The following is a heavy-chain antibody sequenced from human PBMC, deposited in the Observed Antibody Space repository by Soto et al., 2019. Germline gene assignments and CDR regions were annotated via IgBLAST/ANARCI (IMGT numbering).Heavy chain of an antibody. V-gene: IGHV1-69*06. CDR3: ARERRRWRLTGYDYYGMDV. CDR1: RGTFSSNA. J-gene: IGHJ6*02. CDR2: IVPVLGST. Sequence: QVQLVQSGTELRKPGSSVKVSCKVSRGTFSSNAIRWLRQAPGQGLEWIGVIVPVLGSTTYSEKFQGRLTNTADKSTSTAYMELSSLRSDDTAVYYCARERRRWRLTGYDYYGMDVWGQGTTVIVSS. D-gene: IGHD3-9*01.